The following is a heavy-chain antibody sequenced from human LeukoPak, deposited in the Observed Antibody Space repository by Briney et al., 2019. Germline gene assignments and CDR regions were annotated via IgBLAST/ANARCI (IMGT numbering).Heavy chain of an antibody. CDR3: ARDHHYCSSTSCPIDY. CDR1: GYTFTSYG. V-gene: IGHV1-18*01. J-gene: IGHJ4*02. Sequence: ASVKVSCKASGYTFTSYGISWVRQALGQGLEWMGWISAYNGNTNYAQKLQGRVTMTTDTSTSTAYMELRSLRSDDTAVYYCARDHHYCSSTSCPIDYWGQGTLVTVSS. CDR2: ISAYNGNT. D-gene: IGHD2-2*01.